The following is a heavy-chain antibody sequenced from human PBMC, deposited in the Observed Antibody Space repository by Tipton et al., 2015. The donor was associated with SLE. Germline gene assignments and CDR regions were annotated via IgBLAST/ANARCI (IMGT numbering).Heavy chain of an antibody. CDR2: IYTSGST. J-gene: IGHJ3*02. CDR3: ARDWVEGSSPHAFDI. D-gene: IGHD6-13*01. Sequence: TLSLTCTVSGGSISSYYWSWIRQPPGKGLEWIGYIYTSGSTNYNPSLKSRVTISVDTSKNQFSLKLSSVTAADTAVYYCARDWVEGSSPHAFDIWGQGTMVTVSS. CDR1: GGSISSYY. V-gene: IGHV4-59*01.